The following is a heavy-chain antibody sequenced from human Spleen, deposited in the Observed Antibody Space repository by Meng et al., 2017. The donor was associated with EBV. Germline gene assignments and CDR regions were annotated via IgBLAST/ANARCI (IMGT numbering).Heavy chain of an antibody. Sequence: VQLLESGXAWIQSGGSLRLSCAASGFTFRRYGMSWVRQAPGKGLEWVSVIMSSGAKTSYADSVKGRFTISRDNSNNILYLQMNSLRAEDTAVYYCTRVDYDSSGPDYWGQGTLVTVSS. CDR3: TRVDYDSSGPDY. CDR1: GFTFRRYG. CDR2: IMSSGAKT. J-gene: IGHJ4*02. D-gene: IGHD3-22*01. V-gene: IGHV3-23*05.